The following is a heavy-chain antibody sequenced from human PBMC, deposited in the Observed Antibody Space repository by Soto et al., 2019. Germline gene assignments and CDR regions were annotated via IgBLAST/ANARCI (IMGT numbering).Heavy chain of an antibody. CDR2: ISINSGNT. J-gene: IGHJ4*02. CDR3: AGGIGGGQGFYY. CDR1: GDTFASYG. V-gene: IGHV1-18*01. Sequence: QVQLVQSGAEVKKPGASVKVSCKASGDTFASYGINWVRQAPGQGLEWMGWISINSGNTNYAQNFQGRVTLTTDTSTTTVFMELWSLRSDDTAVYYCAGGIGGGQGFYYWGQGTLVTVSS. D-gene: IGHD2-21*01.